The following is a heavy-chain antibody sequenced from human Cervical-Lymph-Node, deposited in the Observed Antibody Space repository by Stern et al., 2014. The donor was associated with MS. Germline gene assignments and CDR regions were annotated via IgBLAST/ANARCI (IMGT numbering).Heavy chain of an antibody. D-gene: IGHD3-22*01. CDR2: ITPFNGNT. CDR1: GYTFTYRY. J-gene: IGHJ1*01. Sequence: VQLLESGAEVKKTGSSVKVSCKASGYTFTYRYLHWVRQAPGQALEWMGWITPFNGNTNYAQKFQDRVTITRDRSMSTAYMELSSLRSEDTAMYYCASGGNYDPAEYFQHWGQGTLVTVSS. CDR3: ASGGNYDPAEYFQH. V-gene: IGHV1-45*02.